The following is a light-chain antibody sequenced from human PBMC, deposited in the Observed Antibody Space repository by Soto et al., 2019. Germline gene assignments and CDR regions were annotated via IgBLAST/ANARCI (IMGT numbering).Light chain of an antibody. Sequence: EIVLTQSPGTLSLSPGERATLSCRASQTIWRYFAWYQQKPRQAPRLLIHGVSSRAPGIPDRFSASESGTDFTLTIXRLEPEXFAXYYCHQYGDAPWTFGQGTKVEIK. V-gene: IGKV3-20*01. CDR3: HQYGDAPWT. CDR2: GVS. CDR1: QTIWRY. J-gene: IGKJ1*01.